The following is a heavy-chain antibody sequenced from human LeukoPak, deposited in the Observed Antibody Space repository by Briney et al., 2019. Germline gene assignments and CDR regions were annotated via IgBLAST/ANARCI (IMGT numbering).Heavy chain of an antibody. D-gene: IGHD1-26*01. V-gene: IGHV3-13*04. CDR3: ARGRSGSYFDS. CDR1: GITFSTYD. Sequence: PGGSLRLSCAASGITFSTYDMHWIRQATGKGLEWVSAISTTDDTYYPGSVKGRFTISRENAKSSLYLQMNSLRAEDTAVYYCARGRSGSYFDSWGQGTLVAVSS. CDR2: ISTTDDT. J-gene: IGHJ4*02.